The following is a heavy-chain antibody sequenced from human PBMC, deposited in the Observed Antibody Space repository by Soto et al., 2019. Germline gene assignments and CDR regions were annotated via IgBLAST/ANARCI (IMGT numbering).Heavy chain of an antibody. V-gene: IGHV5-51*01. CDR1: GDKFTGYW. Sequence: LGDSLKISCKGTGDKFTGYWIGWVRQSAGQGLEWIGIIYPGDSDTRYSPSFQGQVTISVDKSIDTAYLQWSSLKASDTAMYFCARQSCLGAACFSYLPFDNWGLGTQVPV. CDR2: IYPGDSDT. J-gene: IGHJ4*02. CDR3: ARQSCLGAACFSYLPFDN. D-gene: IGHD3-16*01.